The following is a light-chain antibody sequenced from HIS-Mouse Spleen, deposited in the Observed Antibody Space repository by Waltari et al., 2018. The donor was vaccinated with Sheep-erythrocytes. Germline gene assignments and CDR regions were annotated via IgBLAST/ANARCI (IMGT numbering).Light chain of an antibody. CDR2: EGS. J-gene: IGLJ2*01. V-gene: IGLV2-23*01. CDR3: CSYADSSTYVV. Sequence: QSALTQPASVSGSPGQSITISCTGTSSDVGSYNLVSWYQQHPGKAPKLMIYEGSKRRSGVSNRFSGSKSGNTASLTISGLQAEDEADYYCCSYADSSTYVVFGGGTKLTVL. CDR1: SSDVGSYNL.